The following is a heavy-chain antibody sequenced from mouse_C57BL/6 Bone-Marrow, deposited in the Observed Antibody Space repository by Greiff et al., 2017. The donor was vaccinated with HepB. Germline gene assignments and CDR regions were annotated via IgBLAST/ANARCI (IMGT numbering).Heavy chain of an antibody. Sequence: DVQLQESGPGLPKPPQTLSLTCSVTGYSITSDYWHWIRNFPGNKLESMGYISYSGSTYYNPSLKSRISITRDTSKNQYSLKLNSVTTEDTATYYSARWNYGGGSWYFDVWGTGTTVTVSS. D-gene: IGHD1-1*01. CDR2: ISYSGST. V-gene: IGHV3-8*01. CDR1: GYSITSDY. J-gene: IGHJ1*03. CDR3: ARWNYGGGSWYFDV.